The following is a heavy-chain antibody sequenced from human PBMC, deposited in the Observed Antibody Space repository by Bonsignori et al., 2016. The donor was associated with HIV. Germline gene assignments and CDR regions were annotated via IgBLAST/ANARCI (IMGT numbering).Heavy chain of an antibody. CDR3: ARDLHYYDSRDFDY. CDR2: ISSSSSYI. Sequence: WIRQPPGKGLEWVSSISSSSSYIYYADSVKGRFTISRDNAKNSLYLQMNSLRAEDTAVYYCARDLHYYDSRDFDYWGQGTLVTVSS. J-gene: IGHJ4*02. V-gene: IGHV3-21*01. D-gene: IGHD3-22*01.